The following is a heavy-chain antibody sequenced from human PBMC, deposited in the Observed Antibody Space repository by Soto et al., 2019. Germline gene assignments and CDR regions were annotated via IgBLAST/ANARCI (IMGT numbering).Heavy chain of an antibody. V-gene: IGHV1-69*06. CDR2: VISASGSV. Sequence: QVQVVQSGAEVKKPGSSVKISCKASGRIFSSFPTSWVRQVPGQGLEWMGGVISASGSVTYAPKFQGGVTITAVNSAGIGYMELTSLTSEDTAIYYCARVGSRDAYDYVLDHWGPGTMVTVSS. CDR3: ARVGSRDAYDYVLDH. J-gene: IGHJ1*01. CDR1: GRIFSSFP. D-gene: IGHD3-10*02.